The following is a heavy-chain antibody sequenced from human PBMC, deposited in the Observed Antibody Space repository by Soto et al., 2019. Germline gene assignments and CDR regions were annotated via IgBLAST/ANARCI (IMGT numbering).Heavy chain of an antibody. CDR1: GFTFSSYG. J-gene: IGHJ4*02. Sequence: QVQLVESGGGVVQPGRSLRLSCAASGFTFSSYGMHWVRQAPGKGLEWVAVISYDGSNKYYADSVKGRFTISRDNSKNTLDLQMNSLRAEDTAVYYCAKDAPHCSGGSCYPDYWGQGTLVTVSS. CDR3: AKDAPHCSGGSCYPDY. D-gene: IGHD2-15*01. V-gene: IGHV3-30*18. CDR2: ISYDGSNK.